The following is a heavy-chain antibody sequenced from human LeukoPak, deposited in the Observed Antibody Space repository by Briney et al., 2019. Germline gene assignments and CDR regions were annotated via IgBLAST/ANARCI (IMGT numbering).Heavy chain of an antibody. V-gene: IGHV5-51*01. CDR3: ARTPVGSYSMCYGMDV. CDR2: IYPGDSDT. J-gene: IGHJ6*02. Sequence: GESLKISCKGSGYSFTSYWIGWVRQMPGKGLEWMGIIYPGDSDTRYSPSFQGQVTISADKSISTAYLQWSSLKASDTAMYYCARTPVGSYSMCYGMDVWGQGTTVTVSS. D-gene: IGHD1-26*01. CDR1: GYSFTSYW.